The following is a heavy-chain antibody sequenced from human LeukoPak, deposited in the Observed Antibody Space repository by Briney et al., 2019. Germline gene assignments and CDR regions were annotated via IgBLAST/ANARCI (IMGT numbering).Heavy chain of an antibody. CDR2: MHYSGST. D-gene: IGHD4-17*01. J-gene: IGHJ5*02. Sequence: PSETLSLTCTVSGXSTRSYYWSWIRQPPGKGLEWIGYMHYSGSTNYNPSLKSRVTISLDTSKNQFSLKLSSVTAADTAVYYCARVLTTATSNWFDRWGEGTLVTVSS. CDR3: ARVLTTATSNWFDR. CDR1: GXSTRSYY. V-gene: IGHV4-59*12.